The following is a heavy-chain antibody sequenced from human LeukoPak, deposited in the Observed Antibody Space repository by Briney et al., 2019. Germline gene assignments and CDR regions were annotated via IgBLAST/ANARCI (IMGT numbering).Heavy chain of an antibody. CDR2: IYPDDSNT. CDR3: ARQGAAGKYYYYYMDV. D-gene: IGHD6-13*01. J-gene: IGHJ6*03. V-gene: IGHV5-51*01. CDR1: GYSFTNYW. Sequence: GESLQISCKASGYSFTNYWIGWVRQMPGKGLEWMGIIYPDDSNTIYGPSFQGQVTISADKSINTAYLEWSSLKASDTAIYYCARQGAAGKYYYYYMDVWGKGTTVTVSS.